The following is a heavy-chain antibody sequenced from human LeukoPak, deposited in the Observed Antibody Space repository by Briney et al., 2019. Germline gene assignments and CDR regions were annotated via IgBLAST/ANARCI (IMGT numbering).Heavy chain of an antibody. Sequence: PSETLSLTCTVSGGSISSYYWSWIRQSPGKGLEWIGYIFYSGSTNYNPSLKSRVTISVDTSKNQFSLKLSSVTAADTAVYYCARDYAFDIWGQGTMVTVSS. CDR3: ARDYAFDI. V-gene: IGHV4-59*01. CDR1: GGSISSYY. CDR2: IFYSGST. J-gene: IGHJ3*02.